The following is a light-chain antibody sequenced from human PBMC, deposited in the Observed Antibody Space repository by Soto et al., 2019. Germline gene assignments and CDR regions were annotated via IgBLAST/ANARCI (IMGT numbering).Light chain of an antibody. J-gene: IGKJ4*01. CDR2: SAS. V-gene: IGKV1-12*01. Sequence: DIQMTQSPSTLSVSVGDRVTITWRASQTISSWLAWYQQKPGPAPKLLIYSASSLYTGVPSRSRGSGSGTDLTLTISSLKPEDFATYYCQQANTFALTFGGGTKVDIK. CDR3: QQANTFALT. CDR1: QTISSW.